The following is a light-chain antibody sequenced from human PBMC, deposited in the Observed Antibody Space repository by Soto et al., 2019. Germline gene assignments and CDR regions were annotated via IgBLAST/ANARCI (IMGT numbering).Light chain of an antibody. CDR3: QQYGSSGT. J-gene: IGKJ1*01. V-gene: IGKV3-20*01. Sequence: EIVLTPPPVTLSLSQCETATLSSRASQSVSNNYLAWYQQKPGQAPRLLIYGASNRATGIPDRFSGSGSGTDFTLTISRLEPEDFAVYYCQQYGSSGTFGQGTKVDIK. CDR2: GAS. CDR1: QSVSNNY.